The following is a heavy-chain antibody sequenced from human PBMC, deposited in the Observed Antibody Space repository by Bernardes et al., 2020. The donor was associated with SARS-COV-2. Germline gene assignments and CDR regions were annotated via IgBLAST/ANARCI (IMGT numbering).Heavy chain of an antibody. J-gene: IGHJ6*02. CDR1: GFTFNNFG. V-gene: IGHV3-30*18. CDR2: ISYEGSIQ. CDR3: AKDHYDSSGYQNYYGMDV. Sequence: GGSLRLSCEASGFTFNNFGMHWVRQAPGKGLEWVAVISYEGSIQHYADSVKGRFTISRDSSKNTVYLQMNTLRPEDTAVYYCAKDHYDSSGYQNYYGMDVWGQGTTVTVSS. D-gene: IGHD3-22*01.